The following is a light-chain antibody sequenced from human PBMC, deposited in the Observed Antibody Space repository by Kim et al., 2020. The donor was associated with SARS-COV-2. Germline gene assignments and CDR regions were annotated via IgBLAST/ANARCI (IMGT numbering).Light chain of an antibody. CDR3: QQYDNLPSLT. CDR1: QDISNN. J-gene: IGKJ4*01. V-gene: IGKV1-33*01. Sequence: SVGDRGTITCQASQDISNNLNWYQQKPGKAPKLLIYDASNLETGVPSRFSGSGSGTDFTFPISSLQPEDIATYYCQQYDNLPSLTFGGGTKVDIK. CDR2: DAS.